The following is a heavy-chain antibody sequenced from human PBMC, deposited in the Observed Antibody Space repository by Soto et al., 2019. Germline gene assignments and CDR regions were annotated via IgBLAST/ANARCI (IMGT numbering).Heavy chain of an antibody. V-gene: IGHV4-34*01. Sequence: PSETLSLTCAVYGGSFSGYYWSWIRQPPGKGLEWIGEINHSGSTNYNPSLKSRVTISVDTSKNQFSLKLSSVTAADTAVYYCARVRFPAVTYYYGSGSLKYYFDYWGQGTLVTVSS. D-gene: IGHD3-10*01. J-gene: IGHJ4*02. CDR1: GGSFSGYY. CDR2: INHSGST. CDR3: ARVRFPAVTYYYGSGSLKYYFDY.